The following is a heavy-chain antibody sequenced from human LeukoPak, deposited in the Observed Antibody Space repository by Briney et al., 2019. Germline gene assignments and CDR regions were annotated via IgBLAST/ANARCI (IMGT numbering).Heavy chain of an antibody. CDR1: GGSINSYF. V-gene: IGHV4-4*07. Sequence: PSETLSLTCTVSGGSINSYFWRWIRQPAGKGLEWIGRIYTSGSSNYNPSFKSRVTMSVDTSKNQFSLRLTSVTAADTAVYYCARAAYGDYRYYYFYLDVWGKGTTVTVSS. CDR2: IYTSGSS. D-gene: IGHD4-17*01. J-gene: IGHJ6*03. CDR3: ARAAYGDYRYYYFYLDV.